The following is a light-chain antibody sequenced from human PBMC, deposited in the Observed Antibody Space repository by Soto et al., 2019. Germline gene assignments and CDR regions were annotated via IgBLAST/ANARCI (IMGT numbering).Light chain of an antibody. V-gene: IGKV3-20*01. CDR3: QQYGSAPWT. Sequence: EIVLTQSPGTLSLSPGERATLSCRASQSVGSSHLAWYQQKPCQAPRLLIYGASSRATGIPDRFSGSGSGTDFTLTISRLEPEDFAVYYCQQYGSAPWTFGQGTKVEIK. CDR2: GAS. J-gene: IGKJ1*01. CDR1: QSVGSSH.